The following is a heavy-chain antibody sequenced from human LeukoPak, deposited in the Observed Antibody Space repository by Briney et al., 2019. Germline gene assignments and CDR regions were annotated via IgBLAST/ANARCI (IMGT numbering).Heavy chain of an antibody. V-gene: IGHV3-23*01. CDR1: GFTFSSYD. Sequence: GGSLRLSCAASGFTFSSYDMSWVRQAPGKGLEWVSAIRRTGGSTYYADSVKGRFTISRDNSKNTLYLQMNSLRAEDTAVYYCANTDYYDTSALDYWGQGTLVTVSS. D-gene: IGHD3-22*01. CDR2: IRRTGGST. CDR3: ANTDYYDTSALDY. J-gene: IGHJ4*02.